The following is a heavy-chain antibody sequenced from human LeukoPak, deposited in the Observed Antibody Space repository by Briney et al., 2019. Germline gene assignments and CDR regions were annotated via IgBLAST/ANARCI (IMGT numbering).Heavy chain of an antibody. V-gene: IGHV4-34*01. J-gene: IGHJ5*02. D-gene: IGHD2-15*01. CDR3: ARERFCSGGSCYRRSNWFDP. CDR2: INHSGST. CDR1: GGSFSGYY. Sequence: SETLSLTCAVYGGSFSGYYWSWIRQPPGKGLEWIGGINHSGSTNYNPSLKSRVTISVDTSKKQFSLKLSSVTAADTAVYYCARERFCSGGSCYRRSNWFDPWGQGTLVTVSS.